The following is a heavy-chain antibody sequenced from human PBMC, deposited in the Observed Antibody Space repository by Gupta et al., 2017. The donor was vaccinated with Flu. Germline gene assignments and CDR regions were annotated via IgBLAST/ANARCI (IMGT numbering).Heavy chain of an antibody. CDR2: INHSGTT. J-gene: IGHJ4*02. D-gene: IGHD6-13*01. V-gene: IGHV4-34*01. Sequence: KGLEWIGEINHSGTTNYNPSLKSRVTISVDTSKNQSSLKLSSVTAADTAVDYCSRRDVAAAGTLRSGYYFDYWGQGTLVTVAS. CDR3: SRRDVAAAGTLRSGYYFDY.